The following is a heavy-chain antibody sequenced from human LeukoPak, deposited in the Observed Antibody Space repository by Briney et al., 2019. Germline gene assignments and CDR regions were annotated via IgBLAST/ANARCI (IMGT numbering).Heavy chain of an antibody. V-gene: IGHV1-2*06. CDR3: ARDLPRYSSSSPADY. D-gene: IGHD6-6*01. J-gene: IGHJ4*02. CDR1: GYTFTGYY. Sequence: VASVKVSCKASGYTFTGYYMHWVRQAPGQGLEWMGRINPNSGGTNYAQKFQGRVTMTRDTSISTAYMELSRLRSDDTAVYYCARDLPRYSSSSPADYWRQGTLVTVSS. CDR2: INPNSGGT.